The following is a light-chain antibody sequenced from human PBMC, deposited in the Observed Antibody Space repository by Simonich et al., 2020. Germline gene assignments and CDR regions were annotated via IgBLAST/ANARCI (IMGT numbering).Light chain of an antibody. CDR3: MQGTHWPYT. J-gene: IGKJ2*01. CDR1: QSLVHSDGNTY. Sequence: DVVMTQSPLSLPVTLGQPASISCRSSQSLVHSDGNTYLNWFQQRPGKSPRRLIYKGSNRDSGVPDRFSCSGSGTDFTLKISRVEAEDVGVYYCMQGTHWPYTFGQGTKLEIK. CDR2: KGS. V-gene: IGKV2-30*02.